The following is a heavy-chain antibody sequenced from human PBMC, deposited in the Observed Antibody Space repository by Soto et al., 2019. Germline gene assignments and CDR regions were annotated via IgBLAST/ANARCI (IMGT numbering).Heavy chain of an antibody. V-gene: IGHV3-23*01. Sequence: GGSLRLSCAASGFTFSSYAMSWVRQAPGKGLEWVSAISGSGGSTYYADSVKGRFTISRDNSKNTLYLQMNSLRAEDTAVYYCAKYPSYYDILRRGYFDFWGQGTLVTVSS. CDR2: ISGSGGST. D-gene: IGHD3-9*01. CDR3: AKYPSYYDILRRGYFDF. CDR1: GFTFSSYA. J-gene: IGHJ4*02.